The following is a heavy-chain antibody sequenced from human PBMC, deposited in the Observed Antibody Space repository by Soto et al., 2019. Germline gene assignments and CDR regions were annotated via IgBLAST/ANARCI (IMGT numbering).Heavy chain of an antibody. D-gene: IGHD2-15*01. CDR3: ARGRLRSCSGRSCERAVFDI. V-gene: IGHV4-34*01. Sequence: QVQLQQWGAGLLKPSETLSLTCAVYGGSFSGYYWIWIRQPPGKGLEWIGDLNLGGSTNYNASLKSRVSISVDTSKNQFSLKLSSVTAADTAVYYCARGRLRSCSGRSCERAVFDIWGQGTMATVS. CDR1: GGSFSGYY. J-gene: IGHJ3*02. CDR2: LNLGGST.